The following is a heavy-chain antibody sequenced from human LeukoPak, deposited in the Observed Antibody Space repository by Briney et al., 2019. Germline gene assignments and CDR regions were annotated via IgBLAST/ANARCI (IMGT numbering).Heavy chain of an antibody. CDR3: ARHPYGGYQLSGWYYFDY. CDR1: GGSISSSSYY. CDR2: IYYSGST. V-gene: IGHV4-39*01. Sequence: SETLSLTCTVSGGSISSSSYYWGWIRQPPGKGLEWIGSIYYSGSTYYNPSLKSRVTISVDTSKNQFSLKLSSVTAADTAVYYCARHPYGGYQLSGWYYFDYWGQGTLVTVSS. J-gene: IGHJ4*02. D-gene: IGHD6-19*01.